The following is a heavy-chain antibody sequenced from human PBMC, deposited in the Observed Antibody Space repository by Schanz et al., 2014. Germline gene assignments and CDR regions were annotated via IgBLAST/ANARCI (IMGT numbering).Heavy chain of an antibody. Sequence: EVQFVASGGGLVQPGGSLRLSCAASGFAVDNYYMSCVRQAPGRGLEWVSIIFTDGRTYYADSVKGRFTISRDSSKNTLFLQMNSLRAEDTAVYYCAKGRFGELSAFDIWGQGTMVTVSS. CDR1: GFAVDNYY. V-gene: IGHV3-53*01. J-gene: IGHJ3*02. D-gene: IGHD3-10*01. CDR2: IFTDGRT. CDR3: AKGRFGELSAFDI.